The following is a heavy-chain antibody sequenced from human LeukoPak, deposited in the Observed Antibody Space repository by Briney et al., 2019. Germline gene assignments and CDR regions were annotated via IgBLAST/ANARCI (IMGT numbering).Heavy chain of an antibody. CDR1: GGSISSYY. Sequence: SETLSLTCTVSGGSISSYYWSWIRQPPGKGLEWIGYIYYSGSTNYNPSLKSRVTISVDTSKNQFSLKLSSVTAADTAVYYCARAIPLEWLLFDWFDPWGQGTLVTVSS. V-gene: IGHV4-59*01. J-gene: IGHJ5*02. CDR3: ARAIPLEWLLFDWFDP. D-gene: IGHD3-3*01. CDR2: IYYSGST.